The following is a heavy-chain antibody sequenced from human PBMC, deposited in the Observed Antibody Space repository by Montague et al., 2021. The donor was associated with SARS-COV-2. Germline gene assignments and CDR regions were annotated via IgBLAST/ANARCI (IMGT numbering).Heavy chain of an antibody. D-gene: IGHD3-22*01. CDR1: GGSFSGNY. CDR3: ARATLGITMVVVVMTAIYYCFDD. J-gene: IGHJ4*02. V-gene: IGHV4-34*01. CDR2: IHHSGST. Sequence: SETLSLTCAVYGGSFSGNYWSWIRKPQGQGLEWIGEIHHSGSTNYNSSLKSRVTISVDTSKNQFSLKLSSVTAADTAVYYCARATLGITMVVVVMTAIYYCFDDWGQGTLVTVSS.